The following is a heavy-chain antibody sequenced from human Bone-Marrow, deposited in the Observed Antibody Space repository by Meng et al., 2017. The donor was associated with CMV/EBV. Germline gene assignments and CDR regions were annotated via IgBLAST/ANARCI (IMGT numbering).Heavy chain of an antibody. CDR3: ARGRKVDF. V-gene: IGHV4-34*01. CDR1: GFTFSSYA. J-gene: IGHJ4*01. CDR2: INYDGST. Sequence: GSLRLSCAASGFTFSSYAMSWVRQAPGKGLEWIGEINYDGSTNYSPSLKSRVTISIDPSKNQFSLKLSSVTAADTAVYYCARGRKVDFWGHGTLVTVSS.